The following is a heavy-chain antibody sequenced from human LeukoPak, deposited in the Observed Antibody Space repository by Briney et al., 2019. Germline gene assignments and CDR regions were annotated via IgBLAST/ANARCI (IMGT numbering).Heavy chain of an antibody. CDR2: IKQDGSEK. V-gene: IGHV3-7*03. CDR3: ASGLELDY. Sequence: PGGSLRLSCAASGFTFSSYWMRWVRQAPGKGLEWVANIKQDGSEKNYVDSVKGRFTISRDNAKNSLYLQMNSLRAENTAVYYCASGLELDYWGQGTLVTVSS. J-gene: IGHJ4*02. CDR1: GFTFSSYW.